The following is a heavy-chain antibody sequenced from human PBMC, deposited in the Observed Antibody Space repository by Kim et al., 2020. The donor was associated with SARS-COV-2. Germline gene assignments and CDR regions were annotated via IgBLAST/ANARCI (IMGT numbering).Heavy chain of an antibody. D-gene: IGHD5-12*01. Sequence: SETLSLTCTVSGGSITSGDYHWTWIRHFPGRGLEWIGYISDSGNPYYNPSLESRITISVDTSTNQFSLKLTSVTAADTAVYYCARETSTIPLDYVFDNW. CDR3: ARETSTIPLDYVFDN. CDR1: GGSITSGDYH. V-gene: IGHV4-31*02. J-gene: IGHJ3*02. CDR2: ISDSGNP.